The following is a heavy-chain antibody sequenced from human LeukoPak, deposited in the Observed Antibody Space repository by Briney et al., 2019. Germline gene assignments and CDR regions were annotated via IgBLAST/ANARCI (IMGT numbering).Heavy chain of an antibody. D-gene: IGHD3-10*01. V-gene: IGHV4-61*01. CDR2: IYYSGST. CDR3: ARINYGSGSYYFLNNWFDP. Sequence: SETLSLTCTVSGGSVSSGSYYWNWIRQPPGKGLEWIGYIYYSGSTKYNPSLKSRVTISADTSKNQFSLRLRSVTAADTAVYYCARINYGSGSYYFLNNWFDPWGQGTLVTVSS. J-gene: IGHJ5*02. CDR1: GGSVSSGSYY.